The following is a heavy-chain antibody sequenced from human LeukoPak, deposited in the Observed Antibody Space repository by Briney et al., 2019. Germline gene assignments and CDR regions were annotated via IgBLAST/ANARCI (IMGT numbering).Heavy chain of an antibody. Sequence: ASVKVSCKASGYTFTSYYMHWVRQAPGQGLEWMGIINPSGGSTSYAQKFQGRVTMTTDTSTSTGYMELRSLRSDDTAVYYCARALAGGDYVSPDYWGQGTLVTVSS. CDR1: GYTFTSYY. V-gene: IGHV1-46*01. J-gene: IGHJ4*02. CDR2: INPSGGST. CDR3: ARALAGGDYVSPDY. D-gene: IGHD4-17*01.